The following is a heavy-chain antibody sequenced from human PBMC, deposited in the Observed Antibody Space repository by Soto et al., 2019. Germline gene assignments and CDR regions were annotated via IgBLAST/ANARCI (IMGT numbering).Heavy chain of an antibody. J-gene: IGHJ2*01. Sequence: EVQLLESGGDSVQPGGSVRLSCAGSGFTFINYAMNWVRQAPGKGLEWVSTISGGGDATFFADSVRGRFTFSRDNSKNTVTLQMNSLGVDDSAVYHCARKVVGSTSRPDYWYFDLWGRGTLVTVSS. CDR2: ISGGGDAT. V-gene: IGHV3-23*01. CDR1: GFTFINYA. CDR3: ARKVVGSTSRPDYWYFDL. D-gene: IGHD2-21*01.